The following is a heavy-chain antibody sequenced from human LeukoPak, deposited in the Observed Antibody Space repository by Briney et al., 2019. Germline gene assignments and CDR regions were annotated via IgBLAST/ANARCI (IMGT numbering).Heavy chain of an antibody. CDR3: AKVEELPPLVYSPGRSGSYCYYFDY. CDR1: GFTFSSYA. J-gene: IGHJ4*02. V-gene: IGHV3-23*01. D-gene: IGHD3-10*01. Sequence: GGSLRLSCAASGFTFSSYAMSWVRQAPGKGLEWVSAISGSGGSTYYADSVKGRFTISRDNSKNTLYLQMNSLRAEDTAVYYCAKVEELPPLVYSPGRSGSYCYYFDYWGQGTLVTVSS. CDR2: ISGSGGST.